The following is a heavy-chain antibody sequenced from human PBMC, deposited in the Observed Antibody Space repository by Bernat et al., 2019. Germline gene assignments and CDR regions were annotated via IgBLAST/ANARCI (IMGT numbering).Heavy chain of an antibody. V-gene: IGHV3-11*05. CDR1: GFTFSDYY. J-gene: IGHJ6*02. CDR2: ISSSGTYT. CDR3: ARDGSVGAYYNYGLDV. Sequence: QVQLVESGGGLVKPGGSLRLSCAASGFTFSDYYMNWIRQAPGKGLEWVSYISSSGTYTSYADSVTGRFTISRDDSKNSLYLQMNSLTAEATAVYYCARDGSVGAYYNYGLDVWGQGTTVAVAS. D-gene: IGHD3-10*01.